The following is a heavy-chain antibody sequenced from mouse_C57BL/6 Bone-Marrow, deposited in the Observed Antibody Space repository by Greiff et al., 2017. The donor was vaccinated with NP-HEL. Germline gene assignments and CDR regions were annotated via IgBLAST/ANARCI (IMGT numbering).Heavy chain of an antibody. CDR1: GYTFTSYW. D-gene: IGHD2-14*01. CDR3: ARESIGAWFAY. J-gene: IGHJ3*01. Sequence: QVHVKQPGAELVMPGASVKLSCKASGYTFTSYWMHWVKQRPGQGLEWIGEIDPSDSYTNYNQKFKGKSTLTVDKSSSTAYMQLSSLTSEDSAVYYCARESIGAWFAYWGQGTLVTVSA. V-gene: IGHV1-69*01. CDR2: IDPSDSYT.